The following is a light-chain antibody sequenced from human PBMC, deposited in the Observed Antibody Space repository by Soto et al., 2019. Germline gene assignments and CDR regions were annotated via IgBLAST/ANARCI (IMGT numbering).Light chain of an antibody. Sequence: QSALTQPASVSGSPGQSITISCTGSSSDVGGSNYVSWHQHHPGKAPKLIIYEVSNRPSGVSNRFSGSKSANTASLTISGLQTEDEADYYCSAFTTSTTLVFGGGTKLTVL. CDR1: SSDVGGSNY. CDR3: SAFTTSTTLV. V-gene: IGLV2-14*01. J-gene: IGLJ2*01. CDR2: EVS.